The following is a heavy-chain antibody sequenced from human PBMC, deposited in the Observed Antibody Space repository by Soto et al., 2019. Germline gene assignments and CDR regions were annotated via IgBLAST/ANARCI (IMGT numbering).Heavy chain of an antibody. J-gene: IGHJ5*02. Sequence: VGSLRLSFAASGFTFRSFTMNWVRQAPGKGLEWVSTISSNSAYIYYTDALRGRFTISRDNAKNSLHLQMNSLRAEDTAVYYCTRDASRDSSARGWFDPWGPGTLV. CDR1: GFTFRSFT. V-gene: IGHV3-21*01. CDR3: TRDASRDSSARGWFDP. CDR2: ISSNSAYI. D-gene: IGHD6-13*01.